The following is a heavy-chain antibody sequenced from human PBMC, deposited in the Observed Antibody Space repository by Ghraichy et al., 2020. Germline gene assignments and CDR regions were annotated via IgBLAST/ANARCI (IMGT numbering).Heavy chain of an antibody. V-gene: IGHV3-7*03. J-gene: IGHJ4*02. CDR2: INPDGSAQ. CDR3: ARNPDYGAIDY. CDR1: GFSFTTSY. Sequence: GGSLRLSCAASGFSFTTSYMAWVRQAPGERLEWVAGINPDGSAQWYVDSVEGRFTISRDNARKSLYLQMSSLRAEDTATFFCARNPDYGAIDYWGQGTLVIVSS. D-gene: IGHD3-16*01.